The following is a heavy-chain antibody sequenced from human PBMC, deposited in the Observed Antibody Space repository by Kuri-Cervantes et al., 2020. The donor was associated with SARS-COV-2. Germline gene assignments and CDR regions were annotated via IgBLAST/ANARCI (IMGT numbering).Heavy chain of an antibody. V-gene: IGHV3-23*01. D-gene: IGHD3/OR15-3a*01. CDR3: ARAAVDSLYYYYYMDV. CDR2: ISGSGGST. CDR1: GFTFSSYA. J-gene: IGHJ6*03. Sequence: GGSLRLSCAASGFTFSSYAMSWVRQAPGKGLEWVSAISGSGGSTYYADSVKGRFTISRDNSKNSLYLQMNSLRAEDTAVYYCARAAVDSLYYYYYMDVWGKGTTVTVSS.